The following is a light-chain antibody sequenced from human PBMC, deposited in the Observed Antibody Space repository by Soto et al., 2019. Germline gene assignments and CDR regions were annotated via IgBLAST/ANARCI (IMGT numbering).Light chain of an antibody. V-gene: IGKV3-15*01. CDR1: QSVGSN. CDR2: GAS. CDR3: QQYETSPFT. J-gene: IGKJ4*01. Sequence: ERVMTQSPATLSVSPGERATLSCRASQSVGSNLAWYQQKPGQAPRLLIFGASGRATGVPARFSGSGSGTDFTLTISRLEPEDFAVYYCQQYETSPFTFGGGTKVDIK.